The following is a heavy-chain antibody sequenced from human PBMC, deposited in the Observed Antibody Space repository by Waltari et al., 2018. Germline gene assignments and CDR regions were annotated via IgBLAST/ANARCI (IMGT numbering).Heavy chain of an antibody. CDR2: ISGGNSYT. V-gene: IGHV3-21*02. D-gene: IGHD3-16*01. Sequence: EVQLVGSGGGLVKPGGSLRLSCAASGFTFSSYTMNWVRQAPGKGLERVLSISGGNSYTYYAYSVKGRFTISRDNVKNSLYLQMSSLRVEDTAVYYCAREWGVMIGTAAYYLDHWTQGTLVTVSS. J-gene: IGHJ4*02. CDR1: GFTFSSYT. CDR3: AREWGVMIGTAAYYLDH.